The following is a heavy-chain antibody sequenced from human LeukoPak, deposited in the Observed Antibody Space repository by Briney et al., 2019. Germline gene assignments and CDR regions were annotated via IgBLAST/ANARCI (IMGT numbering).Heavy chain of an antibody. Sequence: GESLKISCAASGFTFSSYSMNWVRQAPGKGLEWVSYISSSSTIYYADSVKGRFTISRDNAKNSLYLQMNSLRAEDTAVYYCARVGYLRPFDFWGQGTLVTVSS. D-gene: IGHD2-2*03. CDR3: ARVGYLRPFDF. V-gene: IGHV3-48*01. J-gene: IGHJ4*02. CDR2: ISSSSTI. CDR1: GFTFSSYS.